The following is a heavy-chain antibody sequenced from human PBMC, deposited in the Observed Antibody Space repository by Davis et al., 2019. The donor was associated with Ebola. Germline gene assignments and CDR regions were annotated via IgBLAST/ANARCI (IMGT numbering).Heavy chain of an antibody. CDR1: GGSFSGYY. Sequence: SETLSLTCAVYGGSFSGYYWSWIRQPPGKGLEWIGENNHSGSTNYNPSLKSRVTISVDTSKNQFSLKLSSVTAADTAVYYCARMTGYYYDSSGYYRYDAFDIWGQGTMVTVSS. CDR3: ARMTGYYYDSSGYYRYDAFDI. J-gene: IGHJ3*02. CDR2: NNHSGST. V-gene: IGHV4-34*01. D-gene: IGHD3-22*01.